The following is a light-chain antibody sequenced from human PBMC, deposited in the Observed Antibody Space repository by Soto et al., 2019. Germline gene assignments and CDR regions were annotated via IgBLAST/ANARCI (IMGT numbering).Light chain of an antibody. CDR2: GAS. V-gene: IGKV3-20*01. CDR3: QQYGSSSYT. Sequence: DIVLTQSPDTLSLSPGERATLSCRASQSVSSSYLAWYQQKPGQAPRLLIYGASTRATGIPDRFSGSGSGTDFTLTISRLEPEDFAVYYCQQYGSSSYTFGQGTRLELK. J-gene: IGKJ2*01. CDR1: QSVSSSY.